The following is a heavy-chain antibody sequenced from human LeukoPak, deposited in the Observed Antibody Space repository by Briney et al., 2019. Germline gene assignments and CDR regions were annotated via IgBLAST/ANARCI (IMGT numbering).Heavy chain of an antibody. D-gene: IGHD5-18*01. CDR3: GVGITPWIQLWPYFDY. Sequence: PSQTLSLTCTVSGGSISSGDYYWSWIRQPPGKGLEWVGHIYYSGSTYYNPSLKSRVTISVDTSKNQFSLKLSSVTAADTAVYYCGVGITPWIQLWPYFDYWGQGTLVTVSP. V-gene: IGHV4-30-4*08. J-gene: IGHJ4*02. CDR2: IYYSGST. CDR1: GGSISSGDYY.